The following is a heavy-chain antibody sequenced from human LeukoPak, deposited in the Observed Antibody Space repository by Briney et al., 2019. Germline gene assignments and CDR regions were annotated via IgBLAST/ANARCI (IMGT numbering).Heavy chain of an antibody. J-gene: IGHJ6*03. Sequence: VASVKVSCKASGYTFTGYYLHWVRQAPGQGLEWVGWINPDSGGTNYAQNFQGRVTMTRDTSISTAYMEMSRLRSDDTAVYYCARIDVGGGYSAHTDVWGKGTTVTVSS. V-gene: IGHV1-2*02. CDR1: GYTFTGYY. D-gene: IGHD5-18*01. CDR2: INPDSGGT. CDR3: ARIDVGGGYSAHTDV.